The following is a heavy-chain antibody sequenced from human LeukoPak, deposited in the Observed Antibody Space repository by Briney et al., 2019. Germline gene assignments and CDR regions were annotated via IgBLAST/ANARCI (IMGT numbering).Heavy chain of an antibody. Sequence: GGSLRLSCAASGFTFSTYWMHWVRQAPGKGLVWVSRIKSDGSSIMYADSVRGRFTISRDNAKNTLYLQMNSLRAEDTAVYYCARDLDYGGRSNFDHWGQGTLVTASS. CDR3: ARDLDYGGRSNFDH. D-gene: IGHD4-23*01. CDR2: IKSDGSSI. CDR1: GFTFSTYW. J-gene: IGHJ4*02. V-gene: IGHV3-74*03.